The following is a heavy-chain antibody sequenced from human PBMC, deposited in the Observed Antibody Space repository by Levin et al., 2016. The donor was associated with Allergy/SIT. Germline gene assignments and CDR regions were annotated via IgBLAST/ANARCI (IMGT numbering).Heavy chain of an antibody. CDR2: MNPSSGTT. Sequence: WVRQAPGQGLEWMGWMNPSSGTTNSGANFQGRITMTRDTSISTAYMELRSLRSDDTAVYYCATDRNRIVTNPRGGGFDMWGQGTMVTVSS. D-gene: IGHD4-17*01. J-gene: IGHJ3*02. V-gene: IGHV1-2*02. CDR3: ATDRNRIVTNPRGGGFDM.